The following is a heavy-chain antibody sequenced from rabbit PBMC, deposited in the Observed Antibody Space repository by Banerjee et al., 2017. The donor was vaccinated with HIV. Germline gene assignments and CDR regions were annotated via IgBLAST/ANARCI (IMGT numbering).Heavy chain of an antibody. J-gene: IGHJ4*01. CDR3: ARDFADSRGYTIFNL. V-gene: IGHV1S40*01. D-gene: IGHD8-1*01. CDR2: IYTSSGST. CDR1: GIDFSSRYY. Sequence: QSLEESGGDLVKPGASLTLTCTASGIDFSSRYYMCWVRQAPGKGLEWIACIYTSSGSTYYASWAKGRFTISKTSSTTVTLQMTSLTVADTATYFCARDFADSRGYTIFNLWGPGTLVTVS.